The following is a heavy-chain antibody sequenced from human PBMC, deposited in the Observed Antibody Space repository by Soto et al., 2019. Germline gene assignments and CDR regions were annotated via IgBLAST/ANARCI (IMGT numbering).Heavy chain of an antibody. CDR3: ATERKVRWLVRDAVDS. CDR2: FDPEDGET. J-gene: IGHJ3*02. CDR1: GYTLTELS. V-gene: IGHV1-24*01. D-gene: IGHD6-19*01. Sequence: DSLQVSCKVSGYTLTELSMHWVRQAPGKGLEWMGGFDPEDGETIYAQKFQGRVTMTEDTSTDTAYMELSSLRSEDTAVYYCATERKVRWLVRDAVDSGGQGKRVNVSS.